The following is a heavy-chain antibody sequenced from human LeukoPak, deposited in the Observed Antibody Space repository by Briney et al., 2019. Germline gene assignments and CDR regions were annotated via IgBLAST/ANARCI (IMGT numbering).Heavy chain of an antibody. V-gene: IGHV3-21*04. Sequence: GGSLRLSCAASGFTFSSYSMNWVRQAPGKGLEWVSSISSSSSYIYYADSVKGRFTISRDNAKNSLYLQMNSLRAEDTAVYYCARDSMVRGVIDYWGQGTLVTVSS. CDR3: ARDSMVRGVIDY. CDR2: ISSSSSYI. CDR1: GFTFSSYS. D-gene: IGHD3-10*01. J-gene: IGHJ4*02.